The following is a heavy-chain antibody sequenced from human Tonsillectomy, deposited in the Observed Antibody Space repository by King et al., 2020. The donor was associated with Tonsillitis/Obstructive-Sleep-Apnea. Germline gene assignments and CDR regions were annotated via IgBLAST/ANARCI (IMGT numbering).Heavy chain of an antibody. V-gene: IGHV4-59*01. CDR1: GGSISSYY. CDR3: AREMRGLAAAGMWGYFQH. CDR2: IYYSGSP. Sequence: VQLQESGPGLVKPSETLSLTCTVSGGSISSYYWSWIRQPPGKGLEWIGYIYYSGSPNYNPSLKSRVTISVDTSKNQFCLKLNSVTAADTAFYYCAREMRGLAAAGMWGYFQHWGQGTLVTVSS. D-gene: IGHD6-13*01. J-gene: IGHJ1*01.